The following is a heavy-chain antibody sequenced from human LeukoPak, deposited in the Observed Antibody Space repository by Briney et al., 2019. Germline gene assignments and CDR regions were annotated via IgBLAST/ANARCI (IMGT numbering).Heavy chain of an antibody. CDR3: ARDAAKAQLAYFDY. CDR1: GGSISSSSYY. D-gene: IGHD6-13*01. CDR2: IYYSGST. V-gene: IGHV4-39*07. Sequence: SETLSLTCTVSGGSISSSSYYWGWIRQPPGKGLEWIGSIYYSGSTYYNPSLKSRVTISVDTSKNQFSLRLSSVTAADTAVYYCARDAAKAQLAYFDYWGQGTLVTVSS. J-gene: IGHJ4*02.